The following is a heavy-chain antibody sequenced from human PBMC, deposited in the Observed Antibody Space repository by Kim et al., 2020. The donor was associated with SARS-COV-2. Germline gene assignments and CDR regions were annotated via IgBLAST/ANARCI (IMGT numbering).Heavy chain of an antibody. Sequence: GGSLRLSCAASGFTFSNAWMNWVRQAPGKGLEWVGRIKSKTDGGTTDYAAPVKGRFTISRDDSKNTLYLQMNSLKTEDTAVYYCTTPTNYGSGSYWDYWGQGTLVTVSS. J-gene: IGHJ4*02. CDR1: GFTFSNAW. D-gene: IGHD3-10*01. V-gene: IGHV3-15*01. CDR3: TTPTNYGSGSYWDY. CDR2: IKSKTDGGTT.